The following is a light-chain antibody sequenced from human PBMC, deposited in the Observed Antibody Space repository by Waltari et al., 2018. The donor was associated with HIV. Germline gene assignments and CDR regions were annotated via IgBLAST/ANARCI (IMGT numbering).Light chain of an antibody. CDR3: AAWDDSLNDLV. Sequence: QSVLTQPPSVSEAPRQRVTIPCSGSSSNLRNNAVNWYQQLPGKAPKLLIYYDDLLPSGVSDRFSGSKSGTSASLAISGLQSEDEADYYCAAWDDSLNDLVFGGGTKLTVL. CDR1: SSNLRNNA. V-gene: IGLV1-36*01. J-gene: IGLJ2*01. CDR2: YDD.